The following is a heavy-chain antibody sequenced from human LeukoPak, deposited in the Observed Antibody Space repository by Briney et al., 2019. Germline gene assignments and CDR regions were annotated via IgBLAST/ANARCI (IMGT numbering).Heavy chain of an antibody. CDR2: IIPIFGIA. D-gene: IGHD4-17*01. V-gene: IGHV1-69*04. CDR1: GGTFSSYA. Sequence: SVKVSCKASGGTFSSYAISWVRQAPRQGLEWMGRIIPIFGIANYAQKFQGRVTITADKSTSTAYMELSSLRSEDTAVYYCARSTTVTTPGYYYGMDVWGQGTTVTVSS. J-gene: IGHJ6*02. CDR3: ARSTTVTTPGYYYGMDV.